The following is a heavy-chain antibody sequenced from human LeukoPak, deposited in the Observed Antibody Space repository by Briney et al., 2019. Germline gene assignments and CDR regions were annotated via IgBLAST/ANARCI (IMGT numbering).Heavy chain of an antibody. CDR3: AGVTSAGLRYFDY. Sequence: SETLSLTCTVSGGSISSGDYYWSWIRQPPGKGLEWIGYIYYSGSTYYNPSLKSRVTISVDTSKNQFSLKLSSVTAADTAVYYCAGVTSAGLRYFDYWGQGTLVTVSS. CDR2: IYYSGST. D-gene: IGHD4-17*01. V-gene: IGHV4-30-4*01. CDR1: GGSISSGDYY. J-gene: IGHJ4*02.